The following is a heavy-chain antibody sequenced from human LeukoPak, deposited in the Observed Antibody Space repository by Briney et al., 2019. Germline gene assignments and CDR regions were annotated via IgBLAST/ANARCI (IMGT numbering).Heavy chain of an antibody. CDR2: ISFDGTNK. CDR3: ARDVSGTSWFDC. D-gene: IGHD6-13*01. CDR1: GFNFSSYH. Sequence: GGSLRLSCAASGFNFSSYHMHWVRQAPGKGLEWVSVISFDGTNKYYADSVKGRFTISRDHSKNTLYLQMNSLRGEDTAVYYCARDVSGTSWFDCWGQGTLVTVSS. J-gene: IGHJ4*02. V-gene: IGHV3-30-3*01.